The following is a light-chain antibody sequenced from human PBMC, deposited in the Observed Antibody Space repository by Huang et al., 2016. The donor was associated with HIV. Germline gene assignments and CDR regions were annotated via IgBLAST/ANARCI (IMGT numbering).Light chain of an antibody. J-gene: IGKJ1*01. CDR1: QSISGGH. Sequence: EIVLTQYPGTLSLSPGERATLSCRASQSISGGHLAWYQQKPGQAPMLLIHGASRRATGIPDRFSGSESGTDFSLIISRLEPEDFAGYYCQQYGRSPQTFGQGTKVEIK. CDR2: GAS. CDR3: QQYGRSPQT. V-gene: IGKV3-20*01.